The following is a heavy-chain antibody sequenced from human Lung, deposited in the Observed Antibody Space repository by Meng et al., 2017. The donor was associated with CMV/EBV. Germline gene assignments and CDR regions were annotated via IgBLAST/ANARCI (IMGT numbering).Heavy chain of an antibody. D-gene: IGHD1-14*01. J-gene: IGHJ6*02. CDR1: GGSITSYY. Sequence: SETXSLXCTVSGGSITSYYWSWIRQPPGKGLEWIAYMYYSRDASYNPSLRSRVTVSVDTSKSQFSLQLSSVTAADTAVYYCARDWQRGAEPYGMDVWGQGTTVTVSS. CDR3: ARDWQRGAEPYGMDV. V-gene: IGHV4-59*01. CDR2: MYYSRDA.